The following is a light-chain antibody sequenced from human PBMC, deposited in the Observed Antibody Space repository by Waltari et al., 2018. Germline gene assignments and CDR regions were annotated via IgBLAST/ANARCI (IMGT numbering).Light chain of an antibody. CDR2: DAS. J-gene: IGKJ5*01. CDR3: QQRRNWPLS. CDR1: QSIVDA. V-gene: IGKV3-11*01. Sequence: VLTQSPATLSLSPGDRAALSCRASQSIVDAIAWYQQRPGHTPRPLIFDASNRAPGIPARFSGSGSGTDFTLTISSLEPEDFAVYYCQQRRNWPLSFGQGTRLEIK.